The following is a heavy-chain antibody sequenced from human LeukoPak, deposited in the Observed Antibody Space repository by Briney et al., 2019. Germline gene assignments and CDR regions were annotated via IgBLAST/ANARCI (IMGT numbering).Heavy chain of an antibody. V-gene: IGHV4-31*03. J-gene: IGHJ4*02. CDR3: ARDTYDSIGYSPGDY. Sequence: SETLSLTCTVSGGSISSGGYYWSWIRQHPGKGLEWIGYIYYSGSTYYNPSLKSRVTISVDTSKNHFSLKLSSVTAADTAVYYCARDTYDSIGYSPGDYWGQGTLVTVSS. CDR2: IYYSGST. D-gene: IGHD3-22*01. CDR1: GGSISSGGYY.